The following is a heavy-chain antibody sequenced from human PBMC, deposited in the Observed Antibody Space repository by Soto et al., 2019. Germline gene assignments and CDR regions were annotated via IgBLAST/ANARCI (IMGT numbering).Heavy chain of an antibody. CDR2: INPSGGST. J-gene: IGHJ4*02. D-gene: IGHD4-17*01. Sequence: ASVKVSCKASGYTFTSYYMHWVRQAPRQGLEWMGIINPSGGSTSYAQKFQGRVTMTRDTSTSTVYMELSSLRSEDTAVYYCARDATRATVTSPTNYWGQGTLVTVSS. CDR3: ARDATRATVTSPTNY. V-gene: IGHV1-46*03. CDR1: GYTFTSYY.